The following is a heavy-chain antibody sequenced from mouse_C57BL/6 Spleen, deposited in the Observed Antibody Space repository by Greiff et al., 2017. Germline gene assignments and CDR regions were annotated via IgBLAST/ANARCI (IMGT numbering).Heavy chain of an antibody. Sequence: QVQLQQSGPGLVQPSQSLSITCTVSGFSLTSYGVHWVRQSPGKGLEWLGVIWSGGSTTYNTAFISRLSISKDNSKRQVFFKMNSLQADDTAIYYCARNGYYYDDYWYFDVWGTGTTVTVSS. J-gene: IGHJ1*03. D-gene: IGHD2-4*01. V-gene: IGHV2-2*01. CDR2: IWSGGST. CDR3: ARNGYYYDDYWYFDV. CDR1: GFSLTSYG.